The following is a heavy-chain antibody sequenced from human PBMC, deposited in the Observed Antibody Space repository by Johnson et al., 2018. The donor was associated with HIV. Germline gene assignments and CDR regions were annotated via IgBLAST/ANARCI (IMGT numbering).Heavy chain of an antibody. CDR2: IRYDGSNK. Sequence: QVQLVESGGGVVQPGGSLRLSCAASGFTFSSYGMHWVRQAPGTGPEWVAFIRYDGSNKYYADAVKGRFTISRDNSKNTLYLQMNSLRAEDTAVYYCAKVTVSGSYYDAFDIWGQGTMVTVSS. CDR1: GFTFSSYG. D-gene: IGHD1-26*01. CDR3: AKVTVSGSYYDAFDI. J-gene: IGHJ3*02. V-gene: IGHV3-30*02.